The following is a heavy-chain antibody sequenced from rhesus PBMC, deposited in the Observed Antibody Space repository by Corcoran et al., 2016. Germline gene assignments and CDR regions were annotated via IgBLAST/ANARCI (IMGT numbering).Heavy chain of an antibody. Sequence: QVQLQESGPGVVKPSETLSLTCAVSGGSISDSYRWSWIRQPPGKGLEWIGYFYGSSTSTNYNPSLKSRVTISKDTSQNQFCLKLSSVTAADTAVYYCARGSAGTVLFDYWGQGVLVTVSS. V-gene: IGHV4S10*01. CDR3: ARGSAGTVLFDY. CDR2: FYGSSTST. J-gene: IGHJ4*01. D-gene: IGHD5-24*01. CDR1: GGSISDSYR.